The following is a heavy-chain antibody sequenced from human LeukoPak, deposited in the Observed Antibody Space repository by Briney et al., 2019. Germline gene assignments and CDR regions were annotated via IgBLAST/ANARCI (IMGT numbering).Heavy chain of an antibody. D-gene: IGHD2-2*02. Sequence: PGGSLRLSCAAPGFTFRSDAMSWVRQAPGKGLEWVSGISGSGGTTYYADSVKGRFTISRDNSKNTLYLQMNSLRAEDTAVYYCAKHHCSSTSCYRVFDFWGQGTLVTVSS. J-gene: IGHJ4*02. CDR3: AKHHCSSTSCYRVFDF. CDR2: ISGSGGTT. CDR1: GFTFRSDA. V-gene: IGHV3-23*01.